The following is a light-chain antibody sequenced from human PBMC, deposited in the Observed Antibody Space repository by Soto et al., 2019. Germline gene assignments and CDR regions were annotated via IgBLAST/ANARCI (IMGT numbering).Light chain of an antibody. CDR3: ASYTSSDTPYV. Sequence: QSALTQPASVSGSPGQSITISCTGTSSDVGDYKYVSWYQQHPDKAPKLMIYVVSNRPSGVSNRFSGSKSGNTASLTISGRQADDEADYYCASYTSSDTPYVFGTGTKLTVL. CDR2: VVS. J-gene: IGLJ1*01. V-gene: IGLV2-14*01. CDR1: SSDVGDYKY.